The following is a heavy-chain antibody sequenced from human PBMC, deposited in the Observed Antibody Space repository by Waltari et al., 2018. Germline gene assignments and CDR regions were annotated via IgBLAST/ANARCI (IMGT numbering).Heavy chain of an antibody. CDR1: GFTFSSYA. CDR2: ISGSGGST. J-gene: IGHJ6*03. V-gene: IGHV3-23*04. D-gene: IGHD3-10*01. Sequence: EVQLVESGGGLVQPGGSLRLSCAASGFTFSSYAMSWVRQAPGKGLEWVSGISGSGGSTYYADSVKGRFTISGDNSKNTLYLQMNSLRAEDTSVYYCAKTSGGDYYYYYYMDVWGKGTTVTVSS. CDR3: AKTSGGDYYYYYYMDV.